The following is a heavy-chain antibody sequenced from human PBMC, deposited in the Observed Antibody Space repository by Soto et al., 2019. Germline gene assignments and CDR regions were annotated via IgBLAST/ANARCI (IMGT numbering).Heavy chain of an antibody. CDR3: ARDPYYYDSSGRMVGCFDP. Sequence: QVQLVQSGAEVKKPGASVKVSCKASGYTFTSYGISWVRQAPGQGLEWMGWISAYNGNTNYAQKLQGRVTMTTDTSTSTAYMELRSLRSDDTAVYYCARDPYYYDSSGRMVGCFDPWGQGTLVTVSS. CDR2: ISAYNGNT. V-gene: IGHV1-18*01. CDR1: GYTFTSYG. J-gene: IGHJ5*02. D-gene: IGHD3-22*01.